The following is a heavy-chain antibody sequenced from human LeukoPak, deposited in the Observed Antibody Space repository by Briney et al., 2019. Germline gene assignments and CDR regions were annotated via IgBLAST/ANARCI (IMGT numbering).Heavy chain of an antibody. Sequence: ASVKVSCKASGYTFTSYDINWVRQATGQGLEWMGWMNPNSGNTGYAQKFQGRVTMTRNTSISTAYMELNSLRLEDAAVYYCANEYSKGDVWGQGTMVTVSS. CDR3: ANEYSKGDV. J-gene: IGHJ3*01. D-gene: IGHD6-6*01. CDR2: MNPNSGNT. CDR1: GYTFTSYD. V-gene: IGHV1-8*01.